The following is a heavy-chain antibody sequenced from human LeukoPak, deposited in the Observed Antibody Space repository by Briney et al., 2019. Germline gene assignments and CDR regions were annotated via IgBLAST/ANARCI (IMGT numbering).Heavy chain of an antibody. CDR1: GFTFSSYE. Sequence: PGGSLRLSCAASGFTFSSYEMNWVRQAPGKGLEWVSYISGSGSTIYYADSVKGRFTISRDNAKNSLYLQMNSLRAEDTAVYYCARDGTVAAAGLDYWGQGTLVTVSS. CDR3: ARDGTVAAAGLDY. V-gene: IGHV3-48*03. J-gene: IGHJ4*02. CDR2: ISGSGSTI. D-gene: IGHD6-13*01.